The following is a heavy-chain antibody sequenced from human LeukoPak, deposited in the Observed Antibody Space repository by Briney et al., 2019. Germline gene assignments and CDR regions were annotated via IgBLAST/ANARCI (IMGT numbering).Heavy chain of an antibody. V-gene: IGHV4-59*08. CDR1: GGSISSYY. Sequence: PSETLSLTCTVSGGSISSYYRSWIRQPPGKGLEWIGYVYYSGSTNYDPSLKSRVTISVDTSKNQFSLKLSSVTAADTAVYYCARVQRGTENYYYYGMDVWGQGTTVTVSS. J-gene: IGHJ6*02. CDR2: VYYSGST. D-gene: IGHD3-16*01. CDR3: ARVQRGTENYYYYGMDV.